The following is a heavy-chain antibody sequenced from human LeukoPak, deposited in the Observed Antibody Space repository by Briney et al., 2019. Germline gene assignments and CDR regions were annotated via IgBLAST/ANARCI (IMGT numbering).Heavy chain of an antibody. CDR1: GFTFDGYA. J-gene: IGHJ4*02. D-gene: IGHD4-23*01. V-gene: IGHV3-9*01. Sequence: GGSLRLSCAASGFTFDGYAMHWVRQAPGKGLEWVSRISWDSGAIGYADSVKGRFTISRDNAKNSLYLQMDSLRAEDTALYYCAKDYGGNHWFDYWGQGTLVTVSS. CDR2: ISWDSGAI. CDR3: AKDYGGNHWFDY.